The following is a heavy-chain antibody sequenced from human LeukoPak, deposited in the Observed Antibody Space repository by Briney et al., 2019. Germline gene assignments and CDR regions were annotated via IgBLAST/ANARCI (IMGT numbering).Heavy chain of an antibody. CDR1: GFNFSDYY. D-gene: IGHD5-18*01. J-gene: IGHJ4*02. V-gene: IGHV3-11*04. CDR3: AKTRGYSYGYLYFDY. CDR2: MSKSGSSR. Sequence: PGGSLRLSCAASGFNFSDYYMSWIRQAPGKGLEWVSYMSKSGSSRYYTDAVRGRFTISRDNAKNSLYLQMNSLRAEDTAVYYCAKTRGYSYGYLYFDYWGQGTLVTVSS.